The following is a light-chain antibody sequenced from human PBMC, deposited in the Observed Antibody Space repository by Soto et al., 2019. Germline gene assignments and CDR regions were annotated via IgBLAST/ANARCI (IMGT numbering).Light chain of an antibody. CDR2: DTS. J-gene: IGKJ5*01. CDR3: QQRSNWPIT. V-gene: IGKV3D-20*02. Sequence: EIVLTQSPGTLSLSPGERATLSCRASHSVRDRYLAWYQQKPGQAPSLLIYDTSTRATDIPARFSGSGSGTDFTLTISSLEPEDFALYYCQQRSNWPITFGQGTRLEI. CDR1: HSVRDRY.